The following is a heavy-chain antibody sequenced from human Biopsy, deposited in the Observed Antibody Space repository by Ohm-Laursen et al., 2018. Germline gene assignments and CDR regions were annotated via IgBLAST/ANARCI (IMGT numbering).Heavy chain of an antibody. CDR3: VRGVDYYDPYHYYALDV. J-gene: IGHJ6*02. V-gene: IGHV4-34*01. CDR2: INHSGRT. D-gene: IGHD3-22*01. Sequence: SDTLSLTCAVYGESFNGYYWSWIRQTPGKGLEWIGEINHSGRTNYNPSLKSRVTISVDTSKNQFSLKARSVTAADTAVYYCVRGVDYYDPYHYYALDVWGQGTTVTVSS. CDR1: GESFNGYY.